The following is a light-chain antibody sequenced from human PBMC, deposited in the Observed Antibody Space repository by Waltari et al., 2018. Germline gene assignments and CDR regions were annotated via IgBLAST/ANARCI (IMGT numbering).Light chain of an antibody. V-gene: IGLV2-14*01. CDR3: SSYTSSSTWV. Sequence: QSALTQPASVSGSPGQSITISCTGPSSDVGGYNYVSWYQQHPGKAPKLMIYDASKRPSGVSNRFSGSKSGNTASLTISGLQAEDEADYYCSSYTSSSTWVFGGGTKLTVL. CDR2: DAS. J-gene: IGLJ3*02. CDR1: SSDVGGYNY.